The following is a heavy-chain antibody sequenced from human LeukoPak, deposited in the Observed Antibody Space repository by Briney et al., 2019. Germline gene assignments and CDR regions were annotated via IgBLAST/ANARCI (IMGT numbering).Heavy chain of an antibody. D-gene: IGHD2-15*01. V-gene: IGHV3-30*04. CDR1: GFTFSSYA. Sequence: GGSLRLSCAASGFTFSSYAMHWVRQAPGKGLEWVAVISYDGSNKYYADSVKGRFTISRDNSKNTLYLQMNSLRAEDTAVYYCARDLTVRCSGGSCYSAFDYWGQGTLVTVSS. CDR2: ISYDGSNK. J-gene: IGHJ4*02. CDR3: ARDLTVRCSGGSCYSAFDY.